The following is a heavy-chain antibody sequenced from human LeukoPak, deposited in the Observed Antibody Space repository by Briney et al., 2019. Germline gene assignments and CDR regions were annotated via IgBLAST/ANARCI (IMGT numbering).Heavy chain of an antibody. Sequence: SETRSLACTVSGASISSGGYYWSWIRQHPGKGLEWIGYIYYSGSTYYNPSLKSRVTISVDTSKNQFSLKLSSVTAADTAVYYCARGPRNWFDPWGQRKLVSVSS. V-gene: IGHV4-31*03. CDR3: ARGPRNWFDP. CDR2: IYYSGST. J-gene: IGHJ5*02. CDR1: GASISSGGYY.